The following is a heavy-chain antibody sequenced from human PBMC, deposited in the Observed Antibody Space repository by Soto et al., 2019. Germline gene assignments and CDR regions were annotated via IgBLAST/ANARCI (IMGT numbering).Heavy chain of an antibody. CDR2: LIPISGTA. CDR3: ARSQGSSTSLEIYYYYYYGMDV. V-gene: IGHV1-69*01. CDR1: GGTFSSYA. Sequence: QVQLVQSGAEVKKPGSSVKVSCKASGGTFSSYAISWVRQAPGQGLEWMGGLIPISGTANYAKKFQGRVTITADEYTSTAYMELSSLRSEDTAVYYCARSQGSSTSLEIYYYYYYGMDVWGQGTTVTVSS. J-gene: IGHJ6*02. D-gene: IGHD2-2*01.